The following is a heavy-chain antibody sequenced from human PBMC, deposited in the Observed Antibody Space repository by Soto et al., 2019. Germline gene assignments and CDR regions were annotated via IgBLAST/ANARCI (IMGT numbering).Heavy chain of an antibody. D-gene: IGHD2-2*01. V-gene: IGHV1-69*12. CDR2: VIPLFGSA. CDR1: GGTFISYA. Sequence: QVQLVQSGAEVKKPGSSVKVSCKASGGTFISYAISWVRQAPGQGLEWMGGVIPLFGSATYAQKFQGRVTITADESTTTPYMDLSSLRSDDTAVYYCARTDCTTTSCERWWFDPWGQGTLVTVSS. J-gene: IGHJ5*02. CDR3: ARTDCTTTSCERWWFDP.